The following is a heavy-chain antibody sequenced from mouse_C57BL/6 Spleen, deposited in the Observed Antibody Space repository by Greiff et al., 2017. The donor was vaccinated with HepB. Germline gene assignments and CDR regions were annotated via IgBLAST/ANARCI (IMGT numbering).Heavy chain of an antibody. CDR3: ARSPDYFDY. CDR1: GYTFTDYY. V-gene: IGHV1-26*01. Sequence: EVKLQQAGPELVKPGASVKISCKASGYTFTDYYMNWVKQSHGKSLEWIGDINPNNGGTSYNQKFKGKATLTVDKSSSTAYMELRSLTSEDSAVYYCARSPDYFDYLGQGTTLTVSS. J-gene: IGHJ2*01. CDR2: INPNNGGT.